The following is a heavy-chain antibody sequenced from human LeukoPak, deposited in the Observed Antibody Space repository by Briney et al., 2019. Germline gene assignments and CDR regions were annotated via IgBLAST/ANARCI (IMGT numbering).Heavy chain of an antibody. D-gene: IGHD2-15*01. Sequence: PGGSLRLSCAASGFTFSSYSMNWVRQAPGEGLEGVSSVSSSSSYIYYADSVKGRFTISRDNAKSSLYLQMNSLRAEDTAVYYCASPAARYCSGGSCYYRYWGQGTLVTVSS. CDR1: GFTFSSYS. CDR2: VSSSSSYI. CDR3: ASPAARYCSGGSCYYRY. J-gene: IGHJ4*02. V-gene: IGHV3-21*01.